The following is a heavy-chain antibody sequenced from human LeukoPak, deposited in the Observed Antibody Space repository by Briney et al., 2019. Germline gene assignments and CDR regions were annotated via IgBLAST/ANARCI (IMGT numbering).Heavy chain of an antibody. Sequence: PGGSLRLSCAASGFTFSSYSMNWVRQAPGKGLEWVSYISSSSSTIYYADSVKGRFTISRDNAKNTLYLQMNSLRVEDTAVYFCTRDAPGGALLADYWGQGTLVTVSS. CDR3: TRDAPGGALLADY. CDR1: GFTFSSYS. CDR2: ISSSSSTI. J-gene: IGHJ4*02. V-gene: IGHV3-48*04. D-gene: IGHD3-10*01.